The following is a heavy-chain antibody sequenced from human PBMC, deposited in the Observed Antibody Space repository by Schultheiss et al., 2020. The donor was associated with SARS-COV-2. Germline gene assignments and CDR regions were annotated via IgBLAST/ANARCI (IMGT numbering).Heavy chain of an antibody. CDR1: GFTFSSYG. D-gene: IGHD4-17*01. Sequence: GGSLRLSCAASGFTFSSYGMHWVRQAPGKGLEWVAVIWYDGSNKYYADSVKGRFTISRDNSKNTLYLQMNSLRAEDTAVYYCAKGGPSATVTEYYFDYWGQGTLVTVSS. CDR3: AKGGPSATVTEYYFDY. CDR2: IWYDGSNK. J-gene: IGHJ4*02. V-gene: IGHV3-33*06.